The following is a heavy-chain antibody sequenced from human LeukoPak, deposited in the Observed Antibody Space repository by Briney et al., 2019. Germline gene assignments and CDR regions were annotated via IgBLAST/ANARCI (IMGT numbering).Heavy chain of an antibody. V-gene: IGHV4-38-2*02. CDR3: ASLKNVDTAMVTLFDY. CDR2: IYHSGST. J-gene: IGHJ4*02. CDR1: GYSISSGYY. Sequence: SETLSLTCTVSGYSISSGYYWGWIRQPPGKGLEWIGSIYHSGSTNYNPSLKSRVTISVDTSKNQFSLKLSSVTAADTAVYYCASLKNVDTAMVTLFDYWGQGTLVTVSS. D-gene: IGHD5-18*01.